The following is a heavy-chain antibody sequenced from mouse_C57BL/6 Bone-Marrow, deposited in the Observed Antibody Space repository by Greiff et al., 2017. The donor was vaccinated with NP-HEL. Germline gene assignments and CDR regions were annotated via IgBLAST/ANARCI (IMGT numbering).Heavy chain of an antibody. CDR2: INPSTGGT. CDR1: GYSFTGYY. D-gene: IGHD2-5*01. J-gene: IGHJ2*01. V-gene: IGHV1-42*01. Sequence: VQLQQSGPELVKPGASVKISCKASGYSFTGYYMNWVKQSPDKSLEWIGEINPSTGGTTYNQKFKAKATLTVDKSSSTAYMQLKSLTSEDSAVYYCAREDYSNYDYWGQGTTLTVSS. CDR3: AREDYSNYDY.